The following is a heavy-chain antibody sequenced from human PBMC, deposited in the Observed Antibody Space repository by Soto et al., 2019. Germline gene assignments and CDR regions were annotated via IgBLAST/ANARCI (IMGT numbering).Heavy chain of an antibody. D-gene: IGHD3-22*01. J-gene: IGHJ5*02. V-gene: IGHV1-46*01. CDR2: INPSGGST. CDR3: ARGVAPEYYYDSSGYLREYNWFDP. Sequence: ASVKVSCKASGYTFTSYYMHWVRQAPGQGLEWMGIINPSGGSTSYAQKFQGRVTMTRDTSTSTVYMELSSLRSEDTAVYYCARGVAPEYYYDSSGYLREYNWFDPWGQGTLVTVS. CDR1: GYTFTSYY.